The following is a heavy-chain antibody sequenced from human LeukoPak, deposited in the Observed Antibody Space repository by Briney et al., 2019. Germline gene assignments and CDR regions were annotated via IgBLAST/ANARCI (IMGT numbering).Heavy chain of an antibody. J-gene: IGHJ6*02. Sequence: PGASLRLSCAASGFTFSSYAMSWVRQAPGKGLEWVSAISGSGGSTYYADSVKGRFTISRDNSKSTLYLQMNSLRAEDTAVYYCAKRDSSGYYYDYYYYYGMDVWGQGTTVTVSS. D-gene: IGHD3-22*01. V-gene: IGHV3-23*01. CDR2: ISGSGGST. CDR1: GFTFSSYA. CDR3: AKRDSSGYYYDYYYYYGMDV.